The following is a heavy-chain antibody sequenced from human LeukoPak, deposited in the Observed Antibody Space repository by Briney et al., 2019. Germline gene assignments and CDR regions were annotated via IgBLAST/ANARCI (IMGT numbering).Heavy chain of an antibody. CDR3: ARGGYSSSWYFLGSEGLLDY. Sequence: SETLSLTCTVSGGSISSYYWSWIRQPPGKGLEWVGSIYYSGSTYYNPSLKSRVTISVDKSKNQFSLKLSSVTAADTAVYYCARGGYSSSWYFLGSEGLLDYWGQGTLVTVSS. CDR2: IYYSGST. D-gene: IGHD6-13*01. J-gene: IGHJ4*02. V-gene: IGHV4-59*12. CDR1: GGSISSYY.